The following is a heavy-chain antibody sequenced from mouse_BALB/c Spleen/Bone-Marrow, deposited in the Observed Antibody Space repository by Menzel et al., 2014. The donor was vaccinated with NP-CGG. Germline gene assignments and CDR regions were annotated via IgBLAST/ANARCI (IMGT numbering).Heavy chain of an antibody. CDR1: GYTFTSYT. D-gene: IGHD1-1*01. V-gene: IGHV1-4*01. CDR2: INPSSGYT. Sequence: QVQLQQSGAELARPGASVKMSCKASGYTFTSYTMHWVKQRPGQGLEWIGYINPSSGYTNYNQKFKDKATLNADKSSSTAYMQLSSLTSEDSAVYFCARESLYGSNYYWGQGATLTVSS. CDR3: ARESLYGSNYY. J-gene: IGHJ2*01.